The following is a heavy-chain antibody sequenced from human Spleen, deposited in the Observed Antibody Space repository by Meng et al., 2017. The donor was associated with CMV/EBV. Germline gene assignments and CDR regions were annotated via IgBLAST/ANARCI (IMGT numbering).Heavy chain of an antibody. V-gene: IGHV3-43*01. J-gene: IGHJ4*02. D-gene: IGHD2-15*01. CDR2: ISWDGGST. CDR3: AKGVAATLDY. CDR1: GFTFDDYT. Sequence: EGRLVNAGGVGVTPCGSLSFSCPPSGFTFDDYTIHWVRQAPVKGLEWVSLISWDGGSTYYADSVKCRFTISRDNSKNSLYMQLNSLRTEDTALYYCAKGVAATLDYWGQGTLVTVSS.